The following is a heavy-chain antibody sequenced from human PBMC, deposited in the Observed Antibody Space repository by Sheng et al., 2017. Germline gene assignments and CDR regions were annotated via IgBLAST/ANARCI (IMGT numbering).Heavy chain of an antibody. V-gene: IGHV3-30*01. D-gene: IGHD2-15*01. CDR2: ISYDGSNK. J-gene: IGHJ6*02. CDR3: ARDGIYKDIVVVVAADNRDYYYYGMDV. Sequence: VAVISYDGSNKYYADSVKGRFTISRDNSKNTLYLQMNSLRAEDTAVYYCARDGIYKDIVVVVAADNRDYYYYGMDVWGQGTTVTVSS.